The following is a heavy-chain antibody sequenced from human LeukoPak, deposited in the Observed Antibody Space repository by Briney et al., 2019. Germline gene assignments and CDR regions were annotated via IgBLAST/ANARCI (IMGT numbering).Heavy chain of an antibody. CDR3: ARQKLRWNNWFDP. CDR2: INHSGST. CDR1: GGSISSSSYY. V-gene: IGHV4-39*01. Sequence: TSETLSLTCTVSGGSISSSSYYWGWIRQPPGKGLEWIGEINHSGSTNYNPSLKSRVTISVDTSKNQFSLKLSSVTAADTAVYYCARQKLRWNNWFDPWGQGTLVTVSS. D-gene: IGHD4-23*01. J-gene: IGHJ5*02.